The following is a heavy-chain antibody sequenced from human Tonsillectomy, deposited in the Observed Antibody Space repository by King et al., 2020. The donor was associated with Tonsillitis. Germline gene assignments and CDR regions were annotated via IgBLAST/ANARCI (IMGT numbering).Heavy chain of an antibody. Sequence: VQLVESGGGFVQPGGSLRLSCAASGFTLSSYDMNWGRQAPGKGPEWGSFIGTSGTHTYYWDSAKGRFTVSRDNAKNALYLQMNSLRAEDTAVYYCARGLISGTVPLPTWGQGTPVTVSS. CDR3: ARGLISGTVPLPT. CDR1: GFTLSSYD. CDR2: IGTSGTHT. D-gene: IGHD1-7*01. V-gene: IGHV3-48*03. J-gene: IGHJ5*02.